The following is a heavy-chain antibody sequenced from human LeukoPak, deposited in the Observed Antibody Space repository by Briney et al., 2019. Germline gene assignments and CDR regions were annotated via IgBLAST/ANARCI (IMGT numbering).Heavy chain of an antibody. CDR1: GYSISSGYY. CDR3: ARGLLVGGSGSEHDY. Sequence: SETLSLTCTVSGYSISSGYYWGWIRQPPGKGLEWIGSIYHSGSTYYNPSLKSRVTISVDTSKNQFSLKLSSVTAADTAVYYCARGLLVGGSGSEHDYWGQGTLVTVSS. V-gene: IGHV4-38-2*02. CDR2: IYHSGST. J-gene: IGHJ4*02. D-gene: IGHD3-10*01.